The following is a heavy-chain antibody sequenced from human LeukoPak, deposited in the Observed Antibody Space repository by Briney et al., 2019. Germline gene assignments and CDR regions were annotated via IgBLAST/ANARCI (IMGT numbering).Heavy chain of an antibody. D-gene: IGHD4/OR15-4a*01. CDR1: GFTLSDQY. J-gene: IGHJ4*02. CDR3: ATHGMVPTDY. CDR2: NRNKAKSYTT. Sequence: GGSLRLSCAASGFTLSDQYIDWVRQAPGKGLEWVGRNRNKAKSYTTDYVASVKGRFTISRDDSKNSLYLQMNSLKTEDTAVYYCATHGMVPTDYWGQGTLVTVSS. V-gene: IGHV3-72*01.